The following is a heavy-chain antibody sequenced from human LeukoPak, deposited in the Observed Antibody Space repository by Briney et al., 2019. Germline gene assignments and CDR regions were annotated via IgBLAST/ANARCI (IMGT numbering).Heavy chain of an antibody. CDR3: AKLEFPAFDI. Sequence: PGGSLRLSCAASGFTFSTYAMSWVRQAPGKGLEWVSLISGSGGGTYYANSVKGRFTISRDNSKNTLYLQMNSLRAEDTAVYYCAKLEFPAFDIWGQGTTVTVSS. CDR2: ISGSGGGT. J-gene: IGHJ3*02. V-gene: IGHV3-23*01. D-gene: IGHD2-21*01. CDR1: GFTFSTYA.